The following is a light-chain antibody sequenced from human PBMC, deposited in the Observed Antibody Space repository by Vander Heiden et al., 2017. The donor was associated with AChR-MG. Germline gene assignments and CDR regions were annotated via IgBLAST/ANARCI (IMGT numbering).Light chain of an antibody. J-gene: IGKJ1*01. CDR2: GAS. Sequence: EIVLTQSPGTLSLSPGERATLSCRASQSVSNSYLAWYQQKPGQAPRLLIYGASSRATGVPDRFSGSGSETDFTLTISRLEPEDFAVYYCQQNGNSPGWTLGQGTKVEIK. V-gene: IGKV3-20*01. CDR1: QSVSNSY. CDR3: QQNGNSPGWT.